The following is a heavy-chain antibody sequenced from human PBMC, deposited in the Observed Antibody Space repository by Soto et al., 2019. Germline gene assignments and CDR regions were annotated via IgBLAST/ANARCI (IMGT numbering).Heavy chain of an antibody. CDR2: IYYSGST. D-gene: IGHD2-15*01. V-gene: IGHV4-31*03. J-gene: IGHJ4*02. CDR1: GGSISSGRYY. CDR3: ARAYCSGGSCYSPDC. Sequence: QVQLQESGPGLVKPSQTLSLTCTVSGGSISSGRYYWSWIRQHPGKGLEWIGYIYYSGSTYYNPSLKSRVTISVDTSKNQFSLKLSSVTASDTAVYYCARAYCSGGSCYSPDCSGQGTLVTVSS.